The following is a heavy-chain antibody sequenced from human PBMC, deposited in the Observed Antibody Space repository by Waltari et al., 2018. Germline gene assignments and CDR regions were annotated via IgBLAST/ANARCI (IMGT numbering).Heavy chain of an antibody. V-gene: IGHV1-18*01. Sequence: QVQLVQSGTEVKKPGASVKVTCKASGYTFTDYGISWVRQAPGQGLEWMGWISPHNGNTKYLQKFQGRVTMTTDTSTRTAYMELRSLRSDDTAVYYCGRDRGVDTVWFWGQGTLVTVSS. J-gene: IGHJ4*02. D-gene: IGHD5-18*01. CDR2: ISPHNGNT. CDR1: GYTFTDYG. CDR3: GRDRGVDTVWF.